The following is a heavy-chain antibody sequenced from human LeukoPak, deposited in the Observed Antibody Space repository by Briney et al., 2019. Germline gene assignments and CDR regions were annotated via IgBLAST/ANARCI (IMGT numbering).Heavy chain of an antibody. CDR1: GGSFSGYY. CDR2: INHSGST. J-gene: IGHJ5*02. CDR3: AREIVGATAVGKRYNWFDP. V-gene: IGHV4-34*01. D-gene: IGHD1-26*01. Sequence: PETLSLTCAVYGGSFSGYYWSWIRQPPGKGLEWIGEINHSGSTNYNPSLKSRVTISVDTSKNQFSLKLSSVTAADTAVYYCAREIVGATAVGKRYNWFDPWGQGTLVTVSS.